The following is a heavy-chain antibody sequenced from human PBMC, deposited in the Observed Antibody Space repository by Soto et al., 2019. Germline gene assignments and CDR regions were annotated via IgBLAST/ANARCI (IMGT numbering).Heavy chain of an antibody. D-gene: IGHD2-15*01. CDR1: GGSISSSSYY. Sequence: QLQLQESGPGLVKPSETLSLTCTVSGGSISSSSYYWGWIRQPPGKGLEWIRSIYYSGSTYYNPSLKSRVTISVDTSKNQFSLKLSSVTAADTAVYYCASCSGGSCYYGAYFQHWGQGTLVTVSS. V-gene: IGHV4-39*01. CDR3: ASCSGGSCYYGAYFQH. CDR2: IYYSGST. J-gene: IGHJ1*01.